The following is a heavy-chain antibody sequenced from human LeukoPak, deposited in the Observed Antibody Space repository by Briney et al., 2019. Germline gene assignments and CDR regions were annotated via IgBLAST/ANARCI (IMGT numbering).Heavy chain of an antibody. CDR3: ASFNYYDSSGYYFGGGSDY. CDR1: GYTFTSYY. D-gene: IGHD3-22*01. Sequence: ASVKVSCKASGYTFTSYYIHWVRQAPGQGLEWMGIINPSGGSTSYAQKFQGRVTMTRDTSTSTVYMELSSLRSEDTAVHYCASFNYYDSSGYYFGGGSDYWGQGTLVTVSS. CDR2: INPSGGST. J-gene: IGHJ4*02. V-gene: IGHV1-46*01.